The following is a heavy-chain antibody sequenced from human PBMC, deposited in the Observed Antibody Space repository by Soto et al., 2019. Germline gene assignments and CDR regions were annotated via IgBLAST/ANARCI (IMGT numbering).Heavy chain of an antibody. D-gene: IGHD3-9*01. J-gene: IGHJ4*02. CDR3: QRRAYDMLTGYFHAPFDY. V-gene: IGHV4-39*01. CDR2: IYYSGST. Sequence: SETLSLTCAVSGGYMRSSTDYWGWIRQPPGQGQEWNGNIYYSGSTYYNPSLMSRVTVSVDTSKSQFSLKLSSVTAADTVVFYYQRRAYDMLTGYFHAPFDYWGQGALVTVS. CDR1: GGYMRSSTDY.